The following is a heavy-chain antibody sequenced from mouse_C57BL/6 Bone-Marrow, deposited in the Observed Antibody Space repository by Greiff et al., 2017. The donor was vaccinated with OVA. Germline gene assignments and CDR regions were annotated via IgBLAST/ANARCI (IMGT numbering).Heavy chain of an antibody. D-gene: IGHD1-1*01. CDR1: GYTFTSYW. CDR3: AAVVASYYAMDY. J-gene: IGHJ4*01. CDR2: IDPSDSYT. V-gene: IGHV1-69*01. Sequence: QVQLQQPGAELVMPGASVKLSCKASGYTFTSYWMHWVKQRPGQGLEWIGEIDPSDSYTNYNQKFKGKSTLTVDKSSSTAYMQLSILTSEDSAVYYCAAVVASYYAMDYWGQGTSVTVSS.